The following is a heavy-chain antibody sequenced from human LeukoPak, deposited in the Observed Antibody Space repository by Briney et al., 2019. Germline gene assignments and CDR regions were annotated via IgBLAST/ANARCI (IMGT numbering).Heavy chain of an antibody. Sequence: GGSLRLSCAASGFTFSSYEMNWVRQAPGKGLEWVSSISTSSIYIYYADSVKGRFTISRDNAKNSLYLQLNSLRAEDTAVYYCARSQPRDSGTYLFDWFDPWGQGTLVTVSS. D-gene: IGHD3-10*01. J-gene: IGHJ5*02. CDR3: ARSQPRDSGTYLFDWFDP. V-gene: IGHV3-21*01. CDR2: ISTSSIYI. CDR1: GFTFSSYE.